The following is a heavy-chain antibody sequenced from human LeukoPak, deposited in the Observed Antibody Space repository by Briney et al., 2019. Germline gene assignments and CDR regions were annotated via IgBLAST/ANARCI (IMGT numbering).Heavy chain of an antibody. CDR2: IYYSGST. J-gene: IGHJ5*02. D-gene: IGHD5-12*01. CDR1: GGSISSGGYY. V-gene: IGHV4-31*03. CDR3: ARDPSSESGYDMGNWFDP. Sequence: SETLSLTCTVSGGSISSGGYYWSWIRQHPGKGLEWIGYIYYSGSTYYNPSLKSRVTISVDTSKNQFSLKLSSVTAADTAVYYCARDPSSESGYDMGNWFDPWGQGTLVTVSS.